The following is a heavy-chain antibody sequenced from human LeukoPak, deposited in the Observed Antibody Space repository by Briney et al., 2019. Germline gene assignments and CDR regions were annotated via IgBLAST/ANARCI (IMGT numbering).Heavy chain of an antibody. CDR2: ISSSSSTI. D-gene: IGHD2-2*02. V-gene: IGHV3-48*02. Sequence: GGSLRLSCAASGFTFSSYSMNWVRQAPGKGLEWVSYISSSSSTIYYADSVKGRFTIPRDNAKNSLYLQMNSLRDEDTAVYYCARGPRTYCSSTSCSTYYFDYWGQGTLVTVSS. CDR3: ARGPRTYCSSTSCSTYYFDY. CDR1: GFTFSSYS. J-gene: IGHJ4*02.